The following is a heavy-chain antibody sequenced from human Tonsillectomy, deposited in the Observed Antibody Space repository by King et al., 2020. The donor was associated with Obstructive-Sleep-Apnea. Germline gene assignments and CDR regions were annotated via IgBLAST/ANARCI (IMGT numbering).Heavy chain of an antibody. CDR1: GFTFSNYA. V-gene: IGHV3-64D*09. Sequence: VQLVESGGGVVQPGGSLRLSCSASGFTFSNYAMNWVCQAPGKGLEYLSAISDSRSDTYYADSVKDRFTISRDNSKNILYLQMNSLRPDDTAVYYCGSFLRFPGNFDYWGQGALITVSS. D-gene: IGHD2/OR15-2a*01. CDR3: GSFLRFPGNFDY. J-gene: IGHJ4*02. CDR2: ISDSRSDT.